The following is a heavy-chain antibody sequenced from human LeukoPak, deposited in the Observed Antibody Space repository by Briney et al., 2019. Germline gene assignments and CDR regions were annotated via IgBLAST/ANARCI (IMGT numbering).Heavy chain of an antibody. CDR3: ASGRINYYGSGSYPLTG. CDR2: IYYSGST. Sequence: SETLSLTCTVSGGSISSYYWSWIRQPPGKGLEWIGYIYYSGSTNYNPSLKSRVTISVDTSKNQFSLKLSSVTAADTAVYYCASGRINYYGSGSYPLTGWGQGTLVTVSS. V-gene: IGHV4-59*08. J-gene: IGHJ4*02. D-gene: IGHD3-10*01. CDR1: GGSISSYY.